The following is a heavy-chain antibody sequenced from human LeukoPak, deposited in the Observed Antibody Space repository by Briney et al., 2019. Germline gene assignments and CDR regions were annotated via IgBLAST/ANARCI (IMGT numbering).Heavy chain of an antibody. J-gene: IGHJ4*02. CDR1: GFTISDYY. CDR2: ITSSGSDI. D-gene: IGHD5-12*01. CDR3: ASDIVATSGDF. Sequence: GGSLRLSCAASGFTISDYYMSWIRQAPGKGLEWVAYITSSGSDIYYADSVRGRFSISRDNAKNSLFLQMNSLRVEDTATYYCASDIVATSGDFWGQGTLVSVSS. V-gene: IGHV3-11*01.